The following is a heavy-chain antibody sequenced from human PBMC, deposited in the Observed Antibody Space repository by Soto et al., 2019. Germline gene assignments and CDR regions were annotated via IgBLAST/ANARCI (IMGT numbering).Heavy chain of an antibody. J-gene: IGHJ4*02. CDR1: GGSISSSSYY. D-gene: IGHD5-18*01. CDR2: IYYSGST. CDR3: ARSVDTAMVIFY. Sequence: SETLSLTCTVSGGSISSSSYYWGWIRQPPGKGLEWIGSIYYSGSTYYNPSLKSRVTISADTSKNQFSLKLSSVTAEDTAVYYCARSVDTAMVIFYWGQGTLVPVSS. V-gene: IGHV4-39*01.